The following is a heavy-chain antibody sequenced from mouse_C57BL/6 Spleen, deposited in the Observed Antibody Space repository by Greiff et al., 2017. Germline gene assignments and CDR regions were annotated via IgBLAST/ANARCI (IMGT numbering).Heavy chain of an antibody. J-gene: IGHJ2*01. V-gene: IGHV5-6*01. Sequence: EVQGVESGGDLVKPGGSLKLSCAASGFTFSSYGMSWVRQTPDKRLEWVATISSGGSYTYYPDSVKGRFTISRDNAKNTLYLQMSSLKSEDTAMYYCARDYSNYDFDYWGQGTTLTVSS. CDR2: ISSGGSYT. CDR3: ARDYSNYDFDY. D-gene: IGHD2-5*01. CDR1: GFTFSSYG.